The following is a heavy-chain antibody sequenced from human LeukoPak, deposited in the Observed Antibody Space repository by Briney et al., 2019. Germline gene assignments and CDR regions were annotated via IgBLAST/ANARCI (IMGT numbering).Heavy chain of an antibody. D-gene: IGHD5-24*01. V-gene: IGHV3-21*01. Sequence: PGGSLRLSCAASGFTFSSYSMNWVRQAPGKGLEWVSSISSSSSYIYYADSVKGRFTISRDNAKNSLYLQMNSLRAEDTAVYYCAGGRWLHPSDYWGQGTLVTVSS. CDR3: AGGRWLHPSDY. CDR2: ISSSSSYI. J-gene: IGHJ4*02. CDR1: GFTFSSYS.